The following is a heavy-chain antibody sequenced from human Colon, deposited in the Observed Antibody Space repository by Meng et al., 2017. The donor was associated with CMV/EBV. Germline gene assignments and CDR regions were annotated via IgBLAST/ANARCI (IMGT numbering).Heavy chain of an antibody. CDR3: ARVKEAVAATGFDY. CDR1: GFTFSSHA. Sequence: GESLKLSCAASGFTFSSHAMHWVRQAPGKGLEWVAVISLDGRNKYYADSVKGRFTISRDNSKSTLYLQMDSLRAEDTAVYYCARVKEAVAATGFDYWGQGTLVTVSS. CDR2: ISLDGRNK. V-gene: IGHV3-30*04. D-gene: IGHD6-19*01. J-gene: IGHJ4*02.